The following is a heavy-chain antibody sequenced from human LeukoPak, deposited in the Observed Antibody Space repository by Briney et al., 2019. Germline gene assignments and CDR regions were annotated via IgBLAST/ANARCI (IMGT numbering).Heavy chain of an antibody. J-gene: IGHJ3*02. V-gene: IGHV3-21*01. CDR3: ARDLITTMRPDAFDI. D-gene: IGHD5-18*01. Sequence: GGSLRLSCAASGFTFSSYSMNWVRQAPGKGLEWVSSISSSSSYIYYADSVKGRFTISRDNAKNSLYLQMNSLRAEDTAVYYCARDLITTMRPDAFDIWGQGTMVTVSS. CDR1: GFTFSSYS. CDR2: ISSSSSYI.